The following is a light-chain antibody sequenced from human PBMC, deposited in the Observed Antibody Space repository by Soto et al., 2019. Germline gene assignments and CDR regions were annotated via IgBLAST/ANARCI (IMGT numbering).Light chain of an antibody. V-gene: IGLV2-14*01. J-gene: IGLJ2*01. Sequence: QSALTQPASVSGSPGQSITISCTGTSSDVGGSNFVSWYQHHPGKAPKLMISEVSNRPSGVSNRFSGSKSGNTASLTISGLQAEDEADYYCSSYTSSSAYVVFGGGTKVTV. CDR1: SSDVGGSNF. CDR2: EVS. CDR3: SSYTSSSAYVV.